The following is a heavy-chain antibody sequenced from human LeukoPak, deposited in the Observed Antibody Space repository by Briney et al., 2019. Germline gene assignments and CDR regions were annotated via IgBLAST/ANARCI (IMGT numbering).Heavy chain of an antibody. CDR2: ISSSSSYI. Sequence: GGSLRLSCAASGFTFSRYGMSWVRQAPGKGLEWVSSISSSSSYIYYADSVKGRFTISRDNAKNSLYLQMNSLRAEDTAVYFCAREREQWHAFDIWGQGTMVTVSS. D-gene: IGHD6-19*01. V-gene: IGHV3-21*01. J-gene: IGHJ3*02. CDR3: AREREQWHAFDI. CDR1: GFTFSRYG.